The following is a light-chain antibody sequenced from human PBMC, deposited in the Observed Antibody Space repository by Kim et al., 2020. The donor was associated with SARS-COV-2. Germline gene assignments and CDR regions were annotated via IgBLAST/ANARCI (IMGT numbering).Light chain of an antibody. CDR1: QSISTN. J-gene: IGKJ1*01. CDR2: GAS. Sequence: EIVMTQSPATLSVSPGERVTLSCRASQSISTNLGWYQQKPGQAPRLLIYGASPRASGVPARISGSGSGTEFTLTISSLQSEDFAVYCCQQYNDWPWTFGQGPRWISN. CDR3: QQYNDWPWT. V-gene: IGKV3-15*01.